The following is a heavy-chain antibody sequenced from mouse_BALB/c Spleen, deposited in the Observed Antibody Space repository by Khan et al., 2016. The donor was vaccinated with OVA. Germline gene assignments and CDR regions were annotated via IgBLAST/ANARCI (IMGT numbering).Heavy chain of an antibody. CDR1: GDSITSGY. J-gene: IGHJ3*01. CDR2: MIYSGNT. V-gene: IGHV3-8*02. Sequence: EVQLLESGPSLVQPSQTLSLTCSVTGDSITSGYWSWIRKFPGNKLEYMGYMIYSGNTYYNPSLTTRLSITRHPSNNQYYLQLNSVTTENTATYYCTRSTYSYAFAYWGQGTLVTVSA. D-gene: IGHD2-12*01. CDR3: TRSTYSYAFAY.